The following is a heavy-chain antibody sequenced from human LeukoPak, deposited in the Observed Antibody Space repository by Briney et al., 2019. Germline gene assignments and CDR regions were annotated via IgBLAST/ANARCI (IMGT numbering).Heavy chain of an antibody. CDR3: AKEIWPTVTTPGWTYFDY. Sequence: GGTLRLSCAASGFTFSSYGMSWVRQAPGKGLEWVSAISGSGGSTYYADSVKGRFTISRDNSKNTLYLQMNSLRAEDTAVYYCAKEIWPTVTTPGWTYFDYWGQGALVTVSS. CDR1: GFTFSSYG. V-gene: IGHV3-23*01. D-gene: IGHD4-17*01. CDR2: ISGSGGST. J-gene: IGHJ4*02.